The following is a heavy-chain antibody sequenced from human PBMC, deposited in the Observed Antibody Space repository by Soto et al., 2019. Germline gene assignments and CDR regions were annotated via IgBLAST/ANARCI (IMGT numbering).Heavy chain of an antibody. CDR2: ITGSGGST. CDR1: GFTFSSYA. CDR3: AKGRYSGSSHFDY. J-gene: IGHJ4*02. Sequence: EVQLLESGGGLVQPGGSLRLSCAASGFTFSSYAITWVRQAPGKGLEWVSTITGSGGSTGYADSVKGRFTISRDNSKNTLYLQMNSVRAEDTAVYFCAKGRYSGSSHFDYWGQGTLVTVSS. D-gene: IGHD1-26*01. V-gene: IGHV3-23*01.